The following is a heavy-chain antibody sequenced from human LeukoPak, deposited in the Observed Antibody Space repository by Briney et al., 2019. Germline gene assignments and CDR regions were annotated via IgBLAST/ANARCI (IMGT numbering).Heavy chain of an antibody. CDR3: AREFSIVVVPAASPLGGMDV. Sequence: PSETLSLTCTVSGGSISSYYWSWIRQPPGKGLEWIGRIYTSGSTNYNPSLKSRVTMSVDTSKNQFSLKLSSVTAADTAVYYCAREFSIVVVPAASPLGGMDVWGQGTTVTVSS. CDR1: GGSISSYY. CDR2: IYTSGST. V-gene: IGHV4-4*07. D-gene: IGHD2-2*01. J-gene: IGHJ6*02.